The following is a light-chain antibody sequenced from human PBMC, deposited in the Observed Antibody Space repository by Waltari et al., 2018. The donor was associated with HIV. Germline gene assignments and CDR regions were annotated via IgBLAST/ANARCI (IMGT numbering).Light chain of an antibody. V-gene: IGKV1-39*01. J-gene: IGKJ3*01. CDR1: QSIGTF. Sequence: DIQMTQSPSSLSASVGDRVTVTCRASQSIGTFLKWYQQKPGKAPKLLIYAASSLQSGVPSRFSGSGSGTDFTLTISSLQPEDFATYYCQEYYSAPFTFGPGTKVEIK. CDR2: AAS. CDR3: QEYYSAPFT.